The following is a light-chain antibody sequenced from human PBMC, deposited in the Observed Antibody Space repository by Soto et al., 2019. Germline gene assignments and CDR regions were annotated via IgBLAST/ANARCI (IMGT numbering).Light chain of an antibody. CDR3: CAYAGSSTFV. CDR2: EGS. J-gene: IGLJ1*01. V-gene: IGLV2-23*01. Sequence: QSAPTQPASVSGSPGQSITISCTGTSSDVGNYNLVSWYQQHPGKAPKLMIYEGSKRPSGVSNRFSGSKSGNTASLTISGLQAEDEADYYCCAYAGSSTFVLGTGTKLTVL. CDR1: SSDVGNYNL.